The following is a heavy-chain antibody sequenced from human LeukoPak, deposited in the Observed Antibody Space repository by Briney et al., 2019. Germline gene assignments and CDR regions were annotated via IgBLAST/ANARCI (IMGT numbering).Heavy chain of an antibody. Sequence: GGSLRLSCAASGFTFSSYGMHWVRQAPGKGLEWVAVIWYDGSNKYYADSVKGRFTISRDNSKNTLYLQMNSLRAEDTAVYYCARDLHYYGSGSYYPLLDYWGQATLVTVSP. J-gene: IGHJ4*02. V-gene: IGHV3-33*01. CDR1: GFTFSSYG. CDR2: IWYDGSNK. CDR3: ARDLHYYGSGSYYPLLDY. D-gene: IGHD3-10*01.